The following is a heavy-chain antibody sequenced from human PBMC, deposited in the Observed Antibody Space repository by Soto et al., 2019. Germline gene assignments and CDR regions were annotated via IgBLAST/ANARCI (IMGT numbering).Heavy chain of an antibody. D-gene: IGHD2-15*01. V-gene: IGHV4-59*01. Sequence: ASETLSLTCTLSGGSIGTYYWNWIRQPPGKGLEWIGYIYYLGRTNYNPSLRSRVTMSIDTSKNQFSLRLSSVTAADTAVYYCVRDVHLLGWFDPWGQGTLVTVSS. CDR1: GGSIGTYY. J-gene: IGHJ5*02. CDR2: IYYLGRT. CDR3: VRDVHLLGWFDP.